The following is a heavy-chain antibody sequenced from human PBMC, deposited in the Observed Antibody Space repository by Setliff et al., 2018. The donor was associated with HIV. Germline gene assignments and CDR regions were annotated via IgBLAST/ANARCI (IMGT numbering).Heavy chain of an antibody. CDR3: ARGAYCGSDCFYYFDY. Sequence: PSETLSLTCTVSGGSISSGGYYWSWIRQHPEKGLEWIGYIYNSGITYYSQSLKSRVTMSIDTSKNQFSLKLSSVTAADTAVYYCARGAYCGSDCFYYFDYWGRGTLVTVS. CDR1: GGSISSGGYY. J-gene: IGHJ4*02. D-gene: IGHD2-21*02. CDR2: IYNSGIT. V-gene: IGHV4-31*03.